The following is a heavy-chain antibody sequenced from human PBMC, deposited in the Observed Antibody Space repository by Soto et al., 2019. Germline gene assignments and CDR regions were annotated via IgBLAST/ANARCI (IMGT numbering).Heavy chain of an antibody. J-gene: IGHJ3*02. CDR2: IYFRGNT. CDR3: AREGGSYDSGGYLIRGAFDI. CDR1: GDSISRIDYY. V-gene: IGHV4-31*03. Sequence: QVQLQESGPGLVKPSQTLSLTCSVSGDSISRIDYYWTWIRQHPEKGLEWIGNIYFRGNTYYSPSLESRLTISVDTSNNQFSLKSTSVTAADTAVYYCAREGGSYDSGGYLIRGAFDIWGQGTMVTVSS. D-gene: IGHD3-22*01.